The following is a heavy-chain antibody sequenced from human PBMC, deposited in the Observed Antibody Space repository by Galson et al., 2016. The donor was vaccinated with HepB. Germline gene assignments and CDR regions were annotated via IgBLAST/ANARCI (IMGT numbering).Heavy chain of an antibody. CDR2: IGANDFR. V-gene: IGHV3-23*01. CDR3: TREGYTSGHCGDFDS. D-gene: IGHD2-15*01. CDR1: GFTFSTHP. J-gene: IGHJ4*02. Sequence: SLRLSCAASGFTFSTHPMAWVRQAPGKGLEWVSTIGANDFRHYADSVKDRFTISRDNSRNTLYLQMNSLSAEDSAVYYCTREGYTSGHCGDFDSWGQGTLVTVSS.